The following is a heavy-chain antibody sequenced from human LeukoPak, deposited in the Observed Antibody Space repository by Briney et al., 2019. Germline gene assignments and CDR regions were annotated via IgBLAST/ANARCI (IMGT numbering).Heavy chain of an antibody. D-gene: IGHD3-16*02. J-gene: IGHJ3*02. CDR2: INHSGST. CDR3: ARSNYVWGSYRPRQSDAFDI. V-gene: IGHV4-34*01. Sequence: SETLSLTCAVYGGSFSGYYWSWIRQPPGKGLEGIGEINHSGSTNYNPSLKSRVTMSVDTSKNQFSLKLSSVTAADTAVYYCARSNYVWGSYRPRQSDAFDIWGQGTMVTVSS. CDR1: GGSFSGYY.